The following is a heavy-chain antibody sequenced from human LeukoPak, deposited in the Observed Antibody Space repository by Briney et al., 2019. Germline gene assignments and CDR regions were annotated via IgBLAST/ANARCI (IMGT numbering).Heavy chain of an antibody. J-gene: IGHJ6*03. Sequence: SETLPLTCTVSGGSISSSSYYWGWIRQPPGKGLEWIGNIYYSGSTYYNPSLKSRVTISVDTSKNQFSLKLSSVTAADTAVYYCARQSGSYGVYYYYMDVWGKGTTVTISS. V-gene: IGHV4-39*01. CDR2: IYYSGST. CDR3: ARQSGSYGVYYYYMDV. CDR1: GGSISSSSYY. D-gene: IGHD1-26*01.